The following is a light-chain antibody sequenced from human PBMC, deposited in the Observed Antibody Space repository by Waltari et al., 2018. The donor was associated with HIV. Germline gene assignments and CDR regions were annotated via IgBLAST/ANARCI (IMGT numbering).Light chain of an antibody. V-gene: IGLV4-69*01. J-gene: IGLJ2*01. CDR1: SGHTNYA. CDR3: QTWGTGIVV. Sequence: QVVLTQSPSASASLGASVKLTCPLSSGHTNYAIAWHQQQPEKGPRYLMRLSTNGSHTKGDGIPDRFSGSSSGAERYRTISSLQSEDEADYYCQTWGTGIVVFGGGTKLTVL. CDR2: LSTNGSH.